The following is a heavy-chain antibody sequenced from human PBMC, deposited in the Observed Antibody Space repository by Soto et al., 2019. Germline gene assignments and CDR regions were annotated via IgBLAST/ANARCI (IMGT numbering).Heavy chain of an antibody. CDR1: GFTFSSYA. J-gene: IGHJ4*02. V-gene: IGHV3-23*01. Sequence: PGGSLRLSCAASGFTFSSYAMSWVRQAPGKGLEWVSAISGSGGSTYYADSVKGRFTISRDNSKNTLYLQMNSLRAEDTAVYYCASPPFARYYYGSSGRDSFDYWGQGTLVTVSS. CDR3: ASPPFARYYYGSSGRDSFDY. D-gene: IGHD3-22*01. CDR2: ISGSGGST.